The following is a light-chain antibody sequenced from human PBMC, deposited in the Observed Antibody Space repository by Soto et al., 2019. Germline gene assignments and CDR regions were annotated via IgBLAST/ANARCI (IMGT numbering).Light chain of an antibody. J-gene: IGLJ1*01. CDR1: SSDVGAYVY. Sequence: QSALTQPASVSGSPGQSITSSCTGTSSDVGAYVYVSWYQHHPGKAPKLIIYEVSNRPSGVSNRFSGSKSGNTASLTISGLQAEDEADYYCSSYTSCSTLYVFGIGTKVTVL. CDR2: EVS. CDR3: SSYTSCSTLYV. V-gene: IGLV2-14*01.